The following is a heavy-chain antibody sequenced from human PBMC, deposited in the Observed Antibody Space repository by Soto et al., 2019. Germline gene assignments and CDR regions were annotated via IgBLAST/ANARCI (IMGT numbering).Heavy chain of an antibody. CDR1: GGSISSYY. V-gene: IGHV4-59*01. J-gene: IGHJ4*02. CDR3: ARGPPGDY. Sequence: SETLSLTCTVSGGSISSYYWSWIRQPPGKGLEWIGYIYYSGSTNYNPSLKSRVTISVDTSKNQFSLKLSSVTAADTAVYYCARGPPGDYWGQGTLVTVSS. CDR2: IYYSGST.